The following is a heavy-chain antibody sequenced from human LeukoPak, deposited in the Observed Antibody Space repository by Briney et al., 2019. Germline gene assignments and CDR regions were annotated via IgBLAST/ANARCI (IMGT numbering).Heavy chain of an antibody. CDR1: GYTFTSYG. Sequence: ASVKVSCKASGYTFTSYGISWVRQAPGQGLEWIGWISAYNGNTNYAQKLQGRVTMTTDTSTSTAYMELRRLRSDDTAVDYCARTPFAYGSGSYHDYWGQGTLVTVSS. CDR3: ARTPFAYGSGSYHDY. J-gene: IGHJ4*02. D-gene: IGHD3-10*01. CDR2: ISAYNGNT. V-gene: IGHV1-18*01.